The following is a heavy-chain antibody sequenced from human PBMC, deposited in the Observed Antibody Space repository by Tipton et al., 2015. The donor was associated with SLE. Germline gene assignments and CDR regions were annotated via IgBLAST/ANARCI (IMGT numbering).Heavy chain of an antibody. Sequence: SLRLSCAASGFTFSSYGMHWVRQAPGKGLEWVAVIWYDGSNKYYADSVKGRFTVSRDNARNSLYLQMNRLRAEDTAVYYCASGLQHGFDHWGQGLLVVVSS. CDR2: IWYDGSNK. D-gene: IGHD1-1*01. CDR3: ASGLQHGFDH. V-gene: IGHV3-33*08. CDR1: GFTFSSYG. J-gene: IGHJ4*02.